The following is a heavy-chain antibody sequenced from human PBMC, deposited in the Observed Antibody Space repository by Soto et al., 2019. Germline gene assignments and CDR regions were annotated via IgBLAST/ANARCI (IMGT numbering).Heavy chain of an antibody. Sequence: GGSLRLSCAASGFTFSSYSMSWVRQAPGKGLEWVSYITSSASTIYYADSVQGRFTISRDNAKDSLYLQMNSLRDEDTAVYYCARDGCRGGSCYSNWFDLWGQGTLVTVSS. D-gene: IGHD2-15*01. J-gene: IGHJ5*02. CDR1: GFTFSSYS. CDR2: ITSSASTI. CDR3: ARDGCRGGSCYSNWFDL. V-gene: IGHV3-48*02.